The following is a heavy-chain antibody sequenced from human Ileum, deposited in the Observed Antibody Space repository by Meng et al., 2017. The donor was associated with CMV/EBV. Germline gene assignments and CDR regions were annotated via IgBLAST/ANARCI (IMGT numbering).Heavy chain of an antibody. Sequence: GESLKISCKGSGYSFTSYWIAWVRQMPGKGLEWMGIIHPGDSDTRYGPSFQGQVTISADKSISTADLQWSSLKASDTAMYYCARLAAYCSSTSCYKAGNDFDYWGQGTLVTVSS. V-gene: IGHV5-51*01. CDR1: GYSFTSYW. CDR2: IHPGDSDT. D-gene: IGHD2-2*02. J-gene: IGHJ4*02. CDR3: ARLAAYCSSTSCYKAGNDFDY.